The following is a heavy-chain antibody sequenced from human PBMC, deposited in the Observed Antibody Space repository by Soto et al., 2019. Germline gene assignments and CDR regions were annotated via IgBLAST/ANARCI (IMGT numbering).Heavy chain of an antibody. CDR1: GFTFGNAW. J-gene: IGHJ4*02. V-gene: IGHV3-15*07. CDR2: IKSKTDGGTS. Sequence: EVELVESGGGLVKPGGSLRLSCAASGFTFGNAWMNWVRQAPGKGLEWVGRIKSKTDGGTSDYGASVKGRVTISRDDSRHTMYLQMDRLEIEDTAIYYCTAAMDDWGQGTLVTVSS. D-gene: IGHD2-2*01. CDR3: TAAMDD.